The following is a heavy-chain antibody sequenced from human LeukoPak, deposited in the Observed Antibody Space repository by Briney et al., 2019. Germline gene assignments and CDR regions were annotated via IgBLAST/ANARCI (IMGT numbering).Heavy chain of an antibody. J-gene: IGHJ4*02. D-gene: IGHD3-22*01. CDR1: GGSISSGDYY. CDR2: IYYSGST. CDR3: ARDRYYYDSSGYYRHFDY. V-gene: IGHV4-30-4*01. Sequence: SETLSLTCTASGGSISSGDYYWSWIRQPPGKGLEWIGYIYYSGSTYYNPSLKGRVTISVDTSKNQFSLKLSSVTAADTAVYYCARDRYYYDSSGYYRHFDYWGQGTLVTVSS.